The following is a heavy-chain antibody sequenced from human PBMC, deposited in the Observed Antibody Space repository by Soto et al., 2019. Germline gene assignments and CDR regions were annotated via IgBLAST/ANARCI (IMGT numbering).Heavy chain of an antibody. Sequence: QVQFQESGPGLVKPSETLSLTCTVSGGSIDNYYCSWFRQPPGKGLEWIGYIGYSGYSAYNFSLRRRVTMCVYRSKTQFSLTLESVTATDTAVYYCARHGFGPLHGLVEVWGQGTTVIVSS. D-gene: IGHD3-10*01. CDR2: IGYSGYS. CDR1: GGSIDNYY. J-gene: IGHJ6*02. V-gene: IGHV4-59*08. CDR3: ARHGFGPLHGLVEV.